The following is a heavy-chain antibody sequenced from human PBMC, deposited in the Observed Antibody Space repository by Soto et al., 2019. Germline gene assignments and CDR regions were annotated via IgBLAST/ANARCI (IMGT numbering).Heavy chain of an antibody. CDR1: GYIFTSYW. Sequence: LGESLKISCKGSGYIFTSYWIGWVRQMPGKGLEWMGIIHGGDSNTRYSPSFEGQVTISTDKSISTAYLQWSSLKASDTAMYYCARRGTYSSGWDYWGPGTMVNVSS. CDR3: ARRGTYSSGWDY. CDR2: IHGGDSNT. D-gene: IGHD6-19*01. V-gene: IGHV5-51*01. J-gene: IGHJ3*01.